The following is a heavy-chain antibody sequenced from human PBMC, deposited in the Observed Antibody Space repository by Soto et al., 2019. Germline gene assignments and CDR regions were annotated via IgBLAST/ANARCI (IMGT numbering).Heavy chain of an antibody. V-gene: IGHV4-4*02. J-gene: IGHJ3*02. CDR1: GGPVSSSNL. Sequence: SETLCLTWAVSGGPVSSSNLRSCVRPPPGKGLEWMGEIYHSGSAHYNPSLKSRATISLDKSKNQFSLRLTSVTAADTAVYYCARVPGVVVSADDAFDIWGPGTRVTVSS. D-gene: IGHD2-21*02. CDR2: IYHSGSA. CDR3: ARVPGVVVSADDAFDI.